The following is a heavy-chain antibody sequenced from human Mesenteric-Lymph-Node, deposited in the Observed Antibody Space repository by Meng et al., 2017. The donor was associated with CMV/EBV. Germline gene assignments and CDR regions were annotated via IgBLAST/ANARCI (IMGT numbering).Heavy chain of an antibody. V-gene: IGHV1-8*03. D-gene: IGHD6-13*01. J-gene: IGHJ6*02. CDR2: MNPNSGNT. CDR3: ARAHYSSSWFATQYYYGMDV. CDR1: GYTFTSYD. Sequence: ASVKVSCKASGYTFTSYDINWVRQATGQGLEWMGWMNPNSGNTGYAQKFQGRVTITRNTSISTAYMELSSLRSEDTAVYYCARAHYSSSWFATQYYYGMDVWGQGTTVTVSS.